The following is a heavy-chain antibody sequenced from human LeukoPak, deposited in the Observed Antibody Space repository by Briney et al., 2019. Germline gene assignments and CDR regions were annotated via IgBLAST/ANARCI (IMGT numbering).Heavy chain of an antibody. CDR1: GFTFSSYG. CDR3: AAGVRFLEWLDFDY. V-gene: IGHV3-33*01. J-gene: IGHJ4*02. Sequence: GGSLRLSCAASGFTFSSYGMHWVRQAPGKGLEWVAVIWYDGSNKYYADSVKGRFTISRDNSKNTLYLQMNSLRAEDTAVYYCAAGVRFLEWLDFDYWGPGTLVTVSS. CDR2: IWYDGSNK. D-gene: IGHD3-3*01.